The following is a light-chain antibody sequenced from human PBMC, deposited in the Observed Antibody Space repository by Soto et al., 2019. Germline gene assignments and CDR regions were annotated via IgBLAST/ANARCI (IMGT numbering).Light chain of an antibody. V-gene: IGKV3-20*01. J-gene: IGKJ1*01. CDR3: QQHGSSPPWT. Sequence: IVLTQSPGTLSLSPGERATLCCRTGQSVSSNYVAWYQQKPGQAPRLLIYGASSRATGIPARFSGSGSGTDFTLTISSLEPEDFAVYYCQQHGSSPPWTFGQGTQLDIK. CDR2: GAS. CDR1: QSVSSNY.